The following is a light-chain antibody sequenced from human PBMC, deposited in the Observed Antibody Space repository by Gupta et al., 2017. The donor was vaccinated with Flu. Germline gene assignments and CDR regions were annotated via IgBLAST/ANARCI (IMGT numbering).Light chain of an antibody. V-gene: IGKV3-20*01. CDR1: QSVGSS. CDR3: QHDGSSPFT. J-gene: IGKJ3*01. CDR2: SAS. Sequence: EIVLTQSPGTLSLSPGDMATLSCRTSQSVGSSLAWYQQKPGQAPRLLIYSASSRATGIPDRFSGSGSGTDFTLTISRLEPGDFAVYYCQHDGSSPFTFGHGTKVDIK.